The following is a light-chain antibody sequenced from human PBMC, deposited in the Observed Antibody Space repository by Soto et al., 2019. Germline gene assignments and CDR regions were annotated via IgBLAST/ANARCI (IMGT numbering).Light chain of an antibody. Sequence: DIQMTQSPSFVSASVGDRVTMTCRASQDISRWLAWYQQKPGKAPKLLIYDASSLQSGVASRFSGSGSETDFTLTISSLQPEDLATFYCQQANDFPPIFGGGTKVEIK. J-gene: IGKJ4*01. CDR1: QDISRW. CDR2: DAS. CDR3: QQANDFPPI. V-gene: IGKV1D-12*01.